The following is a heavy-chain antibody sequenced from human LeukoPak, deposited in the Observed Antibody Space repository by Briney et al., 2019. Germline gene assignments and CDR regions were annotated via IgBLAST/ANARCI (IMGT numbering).Heavy chain of an antibody. CDR1: GFTFSDYY. CDR3: ARRYCTSANCHHFDY. Sequence: GGSLRLSCAASGFTFSDYYMSWIRQAPGKGLEGVSYISSTGSAIYYADSVKGRFTISRDNAKNSLFLQMNSLRAEDAAVYYCARRYCTSANCHHFDYWGQGTLVTVSS. CDR2: ISSTGSAI. J-gene: IGHJ4*02. D-gene: IGHD4/OR15-4a*01. V-gene: IGHV3-11*01.